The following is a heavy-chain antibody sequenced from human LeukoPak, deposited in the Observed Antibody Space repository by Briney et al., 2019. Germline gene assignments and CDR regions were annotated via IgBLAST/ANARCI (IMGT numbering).Heavy chain of an antibody. CDR1: GFTFSSYA. CDR2: ISGSGGST. D-gene: IGHD6-19*01. V-gene: IGHV3-23*01. Sequence: HSGGSLRLSYAASGFTFSSYAMSWVRQAPGKGLEWVSAISGSGGSTYFADSVKGRFTISRDNSKNTLYLQMNSLRAEDTAVYYCAKSTSAVAGYFDYWGQGTLVTVSS. CDR3: AKSTSAVAGYFDY. J-gene: IGHJ4*02.